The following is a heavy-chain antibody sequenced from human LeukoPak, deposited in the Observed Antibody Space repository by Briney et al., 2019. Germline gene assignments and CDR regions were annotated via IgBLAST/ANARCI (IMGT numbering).Heavy chain of an antibody. Sequence: GGSLRLSCAASGFSLSSYNMNWVHQAPGKGLEWVSYISTSSSTIYYADSVKGRFTISRDNAKNSVYLQMNSLRDEDTAVYYCARRDYYDSSGHRFFDLWGRGTLVTASS. CDR2: ISTSSSTI. CDR3: ARRDYYDSSGHRFFDL. D-gene: IGHD3-22*01. CDR1: GFSLSSYN. J-gene: IGHJ2*01. V-gene: IGHV3-48*02.